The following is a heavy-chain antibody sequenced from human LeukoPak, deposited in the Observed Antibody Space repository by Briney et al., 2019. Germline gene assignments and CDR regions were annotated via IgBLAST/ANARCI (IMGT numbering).Heavy chain of an antibody. J-gene: IGHJ4*02. CDR3: ARKLGFDFDY. D-gene: IGHD7-27*01. CDR1: GYTFTTYG. CDR2: ITTYNGNT. V-gene: IGHV1-18*01. Sequence: GESLKISCKGSGYTFTTYGIYWVRQAPGQGLEWMGWITTYNGNTNYAQEFQGRVTMTTDTSTSTAYMELRSLRSDDTAVYYCARKLGFDFDYWGQGTLVTVSS.